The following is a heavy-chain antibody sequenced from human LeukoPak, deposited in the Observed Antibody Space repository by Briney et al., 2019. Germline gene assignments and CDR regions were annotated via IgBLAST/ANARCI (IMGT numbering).Heavy chain of an antibody. CDR1: GFTFSLYW. D-gene: IGHD5-18*01. J-gene: IGHJ3*02. V-gene: IGHV3-7*03. Sequence: PGGSLRLSCAASGFTFSLYWMTWVRQAPGKGLEWVANIKQDGSEKYNVDSVKGRFTISRDNAKNSLYLQMNSLRAEDTALYYCAKDQGYSYDLGDAFDIWGQGTMVTVSS. CDR2: IKQDGSEK. CDR3: AKDQGYSYDLGDAFDI.